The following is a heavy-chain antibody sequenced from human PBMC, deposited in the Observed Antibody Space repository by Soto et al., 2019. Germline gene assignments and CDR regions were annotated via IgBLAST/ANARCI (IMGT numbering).Heavy chain of an antibody. V-gene: IGHV1-8*01. Sequence: GASVKVSCKASGYTFTSYDINWVRQATGQGLEWMGWMNPNSGNTGHAQKFQGRVTMTRNTSISTAYMELSSLRSEDTAVYYCARGDTLRFLEWLLSYGMYVWGQGTTVTVSS. J-gene: IGHJ6*02. CDR3: ARGDTLRFLEWLLSYGMYV. D-gene: IGHD3-3*01. CDR2: MNPNSGNT. CDR1: GYTFTSYD.